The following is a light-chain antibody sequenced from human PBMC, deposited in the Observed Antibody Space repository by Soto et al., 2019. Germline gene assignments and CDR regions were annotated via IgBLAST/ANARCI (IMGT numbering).Light chain of an antibody. CDR3: LSYDISLSGRV. Sequence: QAVVTQPPSVSGAPGQRVTISCTGSSSNIGAGYDVHWYQQLPRAAPKLLIFGNTNRPSGVPDRFSGSKSGTSASLAITGLQAEDEADYYCLSYDISLSGRVFGGGTKLTVL. CDR1: SSNIGAGYD. CDR2: GNT. V-gene: IGLV1-40*01. J-gene: IGLJ3*02.